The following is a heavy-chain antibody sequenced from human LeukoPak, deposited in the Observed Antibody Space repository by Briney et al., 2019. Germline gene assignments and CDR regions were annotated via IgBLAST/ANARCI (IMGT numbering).Heavy chain of an antibody. J-gene: IGHJ4*02. Sequence: GGSLRLSCAASGFTVSSNYMSWVRQAPGKGLEWVSVIYSGGSTYYADSVKGRFTISRDNSKNTLYLQMNSLRAEDTAVYYCARESSPYDILTGNDYWGQGTLVTVSS. D-gene: IGHD3-9*01. CDR1: GFTVSSNY. CDR2: IYSGGST. V-gene: IGHV3-53*01. CDR3: ARESSPYDILTGNDY.